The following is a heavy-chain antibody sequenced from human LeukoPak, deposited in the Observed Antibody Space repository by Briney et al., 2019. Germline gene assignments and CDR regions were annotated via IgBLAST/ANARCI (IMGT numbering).Heavy chain of an antibody. CDR1: GYTFTGYY. Sequence: ASVKVSCKASGYTFTGYYMHWVRQAPGQGLEWMGWTNPNSGGTNYAQKFQGRVTMTRDTSISTAYMELSRLRSDDTAVYYCARDYRVLRFLEWLLGYWGQGTLVTVSS. CDR2: TNPNSGGT. V-gene: IGHV1-2*02. D-gene: IGHD3-3*01. J-gene: IGHJ4*02. CDR3: ARDYRVLRFLEWLLGY.